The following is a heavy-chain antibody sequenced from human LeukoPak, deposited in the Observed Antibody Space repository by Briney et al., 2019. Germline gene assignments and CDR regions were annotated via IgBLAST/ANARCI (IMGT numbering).Heavy chain of an antibody. D-gene: IGHD3-10*02. CDR2: ISSSSNYV. V-gene: IGHV3-21*01. Sequence: GGSLRLSCAASGFSLSRYSMNWVRQAPGKGLEWVSTISSSSNYVYYADSVKGRFTISRDNAKNSLYLQMNNLRAEDTAVYYWAELGITMIGGVGGKGATVTISS. CDR3: AELGITMIGGV. J-gene: IGHJ6*04. CDR1: GFSLSRYS.